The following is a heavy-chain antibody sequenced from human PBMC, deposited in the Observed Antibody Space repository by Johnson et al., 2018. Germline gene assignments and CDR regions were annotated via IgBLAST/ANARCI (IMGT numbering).Heavy chain of an antibody. D-gene: IGHD3-10*01. J-gene: IGHJ3*02. CDR2: IIPILGIA. Sequence: QVQLVESGAEVKKXGSSXKVXCTASGGTFSSYTISWVRQAPGQGLEWMGRIIPILGIANYAQKFPGRVTITADKSTSTASMEPSSLRSEDTAVYYCARAVWFWDLDAFDIWGQGTMVTVSS. CDR3: ARAVWFWDLDAFDI. CDR1: GGTFSSYT. V-gene: IGHV1-69*09.